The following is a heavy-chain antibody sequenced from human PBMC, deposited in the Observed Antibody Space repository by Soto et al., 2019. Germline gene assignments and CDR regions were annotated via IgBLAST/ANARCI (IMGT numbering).Heavy chain of an antibody. CDR2: IIPIFGTA. D-gene: IGHD2-15*01. Sequence: SVKVSCKASGGTSSSYAISWVRQAPGQGLEWMGGIIPIFGTANYAQKFQGRVTITADESTSTAYMELSSLRSEDTAVYYCARLWAPGSKRGNWFDPWGQGTLVTVSS. CDR3: ARLWAPGSKRGNWFDP. V-gene: IGHV1-69*13. CDR1: GGTSSSYA. J-gene: IGHJ5*02.